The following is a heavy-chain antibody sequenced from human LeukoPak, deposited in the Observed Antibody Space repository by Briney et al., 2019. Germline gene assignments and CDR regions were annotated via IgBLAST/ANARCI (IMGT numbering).Heavy chain of an antibody. V-gene: IGHV4-39*01. CDR1: AGSFISSSHH. CDR3: ARHSFRGYYLNWFDP. J-gene: IGHJ5*02. D-gene: IGHD3-3*01. CDR2: VYYGRTT. Sequence: SETLSLTCTVSAGSFISSSHHWGWIRQSPGKGLEWIGSVYYGRTTYYNPSLDGRVTVSLDTSANQFSLQLNSVTAADTAVYYCARHSFRGYYLNWFDPWGQGTLVTVSS.